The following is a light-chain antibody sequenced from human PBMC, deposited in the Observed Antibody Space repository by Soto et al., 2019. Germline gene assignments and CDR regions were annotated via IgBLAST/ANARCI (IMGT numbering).Light chain of an antibody. Sequence: AIRMTQSPSSFSASTGDRVTITCRASQGISSYLAWYQQKPGKAPKLLIYAASTLQSGVPSRFSGSGSGTDFTLTISCLQSEDFATYYCQQYYSYPLTSGGGTKAEIK. CDR2: AAS. CDR1: QGISSY. V-gene: IGKV1-8*01. J-gene: IGKJ4*01. CDR3: QQYYSYPLT.